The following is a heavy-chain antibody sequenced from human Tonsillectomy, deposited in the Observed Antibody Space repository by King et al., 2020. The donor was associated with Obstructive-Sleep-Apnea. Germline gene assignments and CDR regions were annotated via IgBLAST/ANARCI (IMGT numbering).Heavy chain of an antibody. CDR3: ARDIHSETSAYFDR. D-gene: IGHD3-9*01. CDR2: ISYDGNHH. V-gene: IGHV3-30*19. J-gene: IGHJ4*02. CDR1: GFTFSSHA. Sequence: VQLVESGGGVVQPGRSLRLSCAPSGFTFSSHAMHWVRQAPGKGLEWVAIISYDGNHHFYADTVKGRFTISRDNSKNTLYLQMNSLTIEDTAVYYCARDIHSETSAYFDRWGRGTLVIVTS.